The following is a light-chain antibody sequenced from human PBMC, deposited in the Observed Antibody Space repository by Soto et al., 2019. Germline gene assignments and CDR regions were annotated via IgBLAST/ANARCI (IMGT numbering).Light chain of an antibody. J-gene: IGKJ4*01. CDR2: AAS. Sequence: DVQTIKYPATLSAAVGDRITITCRASENIFKYVAWYQQTSGSAPNLLIYAASDLESGVPSRFSGSGSGTEFSLTIDNLQPNDSATYYCQHYNTRSIAFGGGTKVDVK. V-gene: IGKV1-5*01. CDR1: ENIFKY. CDR3: QHYNTRSIA.